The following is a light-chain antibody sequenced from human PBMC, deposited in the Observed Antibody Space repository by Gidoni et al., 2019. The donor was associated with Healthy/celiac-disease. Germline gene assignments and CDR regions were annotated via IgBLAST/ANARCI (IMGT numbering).Light chain of an antibody. J-gene: IGKJ1*01. Sequence: DIHMTQTPSSLSASVGDRVTITVRASQSISSYLNWYQQKPGNAPKLRIYAASSLQSGVPSRFSGSGSGTDFTLTISSLQPEDFATYFCQQSYSTPRTFGQGTQVDLK. CDR1: QSISSY. CDR2: AAS. CDR3: QQSYSTPRT. V-gene: IGKV1-39*01.